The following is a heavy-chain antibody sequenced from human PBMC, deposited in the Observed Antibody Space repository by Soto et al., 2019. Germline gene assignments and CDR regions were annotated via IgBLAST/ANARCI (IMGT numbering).Heavy chain of an antibody. J-gene: IGHJ4*02. CDR3: AREYTYGSNFFDC. V-gene: IGHV4-31*03. Sequence: QVQLQESGPGLVKPSQTLSLTCTVSGGSIGSAAYYWSWIRQHPGEGLEWIGYISHSGSTYYNPALKSRVIISVDTSKNQFSLSLTSVTAAGEAVYYCAREYTYGSNFFDCWGQGALVTVSS. CDR1: GGSIGSAAYY. CDR2: ISHSGST. D-gene: IGHD5-18*01.